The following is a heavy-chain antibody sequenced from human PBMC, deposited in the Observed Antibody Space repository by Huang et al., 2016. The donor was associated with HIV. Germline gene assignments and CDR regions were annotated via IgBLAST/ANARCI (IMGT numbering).Heavy chain of an antibody. Sequence: EVQLVESGGGLVQPGGSLRLSCAASGFTFSSYWMHWVRQAPGKGLVWVSRINSDGSRSGYADSVNGRFTISRDNAKNTLYLQMNSLRAEDTAVYYCVRDPRIQSWLNYFDYWGQGTLVSVSS. J-gene: IGHJ4*02. CDR3: VRDPRIQSWLNYFDY. CDR1: GFTFSSYW. D-gene: IGHD3-22*01. V-gene: IGHV3-74*01. CDR2: INSDGSRS.